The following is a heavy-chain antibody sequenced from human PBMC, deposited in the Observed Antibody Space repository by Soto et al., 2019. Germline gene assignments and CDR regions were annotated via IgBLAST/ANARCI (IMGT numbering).Heavy chain of an antibody. CDR3: ARKAYHYDTYSFGY. D-gene: IGHD3-22*01. CDR1: GNAFTSYL. CDR2: IYPSNSET. V-gene: IGHV5-51*01. J-gene: IGHJ1*01. Sequence: PXESLKLSYQSSGNAFTSYLIGWVRQMPGKGLEWMGIIYPSNSETRFSPSFQGQVTLSADKSIFTAYLQWSSLKASDTAIYYCARKAYHYDTYSFGYWGQGTLVTVPS.